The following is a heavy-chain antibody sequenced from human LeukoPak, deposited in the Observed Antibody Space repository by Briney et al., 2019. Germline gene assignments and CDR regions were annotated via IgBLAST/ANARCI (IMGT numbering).Heavy chain of an antibody. D-gene: IGHD1-26*01. CDR2: ITSSSSII. J-gene: IGHJ4*02. V-gene: IGHV3-48*01. Sequence: GGSLRLSCAASGFSFTSHSMNWIRQAPGKGLEWLSYITSSSSIIYYADSVKGRFTTSRDNAKNSVYMQMNSLRAEDTAVYYCASEYLLHYPMAYWGRGPLLPVSS. CDR1: GFSFTSHS. CDR3: ASEYLLHYPMAY.